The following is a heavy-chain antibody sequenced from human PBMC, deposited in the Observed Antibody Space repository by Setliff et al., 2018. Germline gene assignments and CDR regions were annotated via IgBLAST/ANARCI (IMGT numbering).Heavy chain of an antibody. Sequence: GASVKVSCKASGGTFSSYAISWVRQAPGQGLEWMGGIIPIFGTANYAQKFQGRVTITTDDSTSTAYMGLSGLTSEDTAVYYCASGPAHYVSSGLYGPDYHYCGLDVWGQGTTVTVSS. CDR2: IIPIFGTA. CDR3: ASGPAHYVSSGLYGPDYHYCGLDV. CDR1: GGTFSSYA. J-gene: IGHJ6*02. V-gene: IGHV1-69*05. D-gene: IGHD3-22*01.